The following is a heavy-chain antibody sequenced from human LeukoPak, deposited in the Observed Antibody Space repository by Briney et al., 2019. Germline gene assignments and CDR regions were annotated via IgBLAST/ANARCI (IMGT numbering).Heavy chain of an antibody. D-gene: IGHD2-2*01. CDR2: INHSGST. CDR3: AAGCSSTSCFWFYYTDV. Sequence: SETLSLTCAVYGGSFSGFYWSWIRQPPGRGLEWIGEINHSGSTNYNPSLKSRLTIPVDTSKNQFSLKLSSVTAADTAVYYCAAGCSSTSCFWFYYTDVWAKGTTVTVSS. CDR1: GGSFSGFY. J-gene: IGHJ6*03. V-gene: IGHV4-34*01.